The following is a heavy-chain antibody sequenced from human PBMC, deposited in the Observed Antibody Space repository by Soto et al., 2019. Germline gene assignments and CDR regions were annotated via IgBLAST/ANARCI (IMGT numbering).Heavy chain of an antibody. CDR2: IKNKIEGGTT. Sequence: EVQLVESGGGLVKPGGSLRLSCAASGFTLSNAWVSWVRQAPGKGLEWVGRIKNKIEGGTTDYAVPVQGRFTISTDDSKTMLYLQMNSLITEDTAVYYCAPNWNFDSWGQGTPVTVS. CDR3: APNWNFDS. J-gene: IGHJ5*01. D-gene: IGHD1-20*01. CDR1: GFTLSNAW. V-gene: IGHV3-15*01.